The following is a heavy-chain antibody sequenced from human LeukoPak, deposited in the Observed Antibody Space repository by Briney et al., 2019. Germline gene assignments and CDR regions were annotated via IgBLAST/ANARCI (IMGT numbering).Heavy chain of an antibody. CDR3: ARLGALRREADKQRIPVLEAYIL. CDR1: GFTFSSYA. Sequence: HPGGSLRLSCAASGFTFSSYAMSWVRQAPGKGLEWVSAISGSGGSTYYADSVKGRYTISRDNSKNTLYLQMNSLRAEDTAVYYCARLGALRREADKQRIPVLEAYILWGQGTMVTVSS. J-gene: IGHJ3*01. V-gene: IGHV3-23*01. CDR2: ISGSGGST. D-gene: IGHD3-16*01.